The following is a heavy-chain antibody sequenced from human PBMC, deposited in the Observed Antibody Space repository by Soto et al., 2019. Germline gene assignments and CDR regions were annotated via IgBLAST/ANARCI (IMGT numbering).Heavy chain of an antibody. Sequence: QVRLQESGPGLLKPSETLSLTCTVSGGSINTFYWSWVRQPAGKGLEWIGRIFSSGSTSFNPSLGSRGAMSVDTAKDHFSLNLSSVTAADMAVYYCAREGSYSAYNFAHGIQLWSFDFWGQGALVTVSS. J-gene: IGHJ4*02. CDR1: GGSINTFY. V-gene: IGHV4-4*07. CDR3: AREGSYSAYNFAHGIQLWSFDF. CDR2: IFSSGST. D-gene: IGHD5-12*01.